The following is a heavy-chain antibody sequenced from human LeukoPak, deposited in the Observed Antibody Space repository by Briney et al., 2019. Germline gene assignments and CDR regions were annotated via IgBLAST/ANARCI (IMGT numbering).Heavy chain of an antibody. CDR1: GGSINTYY. CDR3: AREHEYSIGSFYYGLDV. D-gene: IGHD2-15*01. V-gene: IGHV4-4*07. Sequence: PSETLSLTCTVSGGSINTYYWNWIRQPAGKGLEWIGRIHTSGSSNYNTSLKSRVTMSVDMSKNQFSLGLTSVTAADTAVYYCAREHEYSIGSFYYGLDVWGQGTTVIVS. J-gene: IGHJ6*02. CDR2: IHTSGSS.